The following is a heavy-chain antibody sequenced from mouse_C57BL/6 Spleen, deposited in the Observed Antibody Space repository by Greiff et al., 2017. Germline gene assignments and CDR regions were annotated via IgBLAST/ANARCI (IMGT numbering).Heavy chain of an antibody. Sequence: EVKVEESGGGLVKPGGSLKLSCAASGFTFSSYTMSWVRQTPEKRLEWVATISGGGGNNYYPDSVKGRFTISRDNAKNTLYLQMSSLRSEDTALYYCARLTTVVPYFDYWGQGTTLTVSS. D-gene: IGHD1-1*01. CDR2: ISGGGGNN. CDR1: GFTFSSYT. V-gene: IGHV5-9*01. CDR3: ARLTTVVPYFDY. J-gene: IGHJ2*01.